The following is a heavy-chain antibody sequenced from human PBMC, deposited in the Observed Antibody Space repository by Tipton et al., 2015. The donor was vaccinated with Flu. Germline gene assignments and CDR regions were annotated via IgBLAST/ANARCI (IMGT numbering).Heavy chain of an antibody. D-gene: IGHD4-23*01. Sequence: SLRLSCTASGFTFDNHWMTWLRQTPGKGLEWVANIKPDGSEAYYADSVEGRFTMSRDNARNSLYLQMDSLRAEDTAMYYCARDDYGGYSCYHYWGQGTLVTVSS. CDR2: IKPDGSEA. CDR3: ARDDYGGYSCYHY. J-gene: IGHJ4*02. CDR1: GFTFDNHW. V-gene: IGHV3-7*01.